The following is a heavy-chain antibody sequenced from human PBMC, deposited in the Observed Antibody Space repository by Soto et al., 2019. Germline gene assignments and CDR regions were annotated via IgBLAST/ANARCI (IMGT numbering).Heavy chain of an antibody. J-gene: IGHJ4*02. D-gene: IGHD5-12*01. V-gene: IGHV3-30*18. CDR1: GFTFSSYG. Sequence: PGGSLRLSCAASGFTFSSYGMHWVRQAPGKGLKWVAVISYDGSNKYYADSVKGRFTISRDNSKNTLYLQMNSLRAEDTAVYYCAKDWGYSGYDHQGTYYFDYWGQGTLVTVSS. CDR2: ISYDGSNK. CDR3: AKDWGYSGYDHQGTYYFDY.